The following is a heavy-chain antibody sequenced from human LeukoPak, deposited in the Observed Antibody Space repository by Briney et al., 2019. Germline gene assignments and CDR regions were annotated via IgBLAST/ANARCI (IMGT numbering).Heavy chain of an antibody. J-gene: IGHJ5*02. V-gene: IGHV1-18*01. CDR3: ARGSITIFGVVIRAPYRGDSFDP. CDR1: GYTFTSYG. Sequence: ASVKVSCKASGYTFTSYGISWVRQAPGQGLEWMGWISAYNGNTNYAQKLQGRVTMTTDTSTSTAYMELRSLRSGDTAVYYCARGSITIFGVVIRAPYRGDSFDPWGQGTLVTVSS. CDR2: ISAYNGNT. D-gene: IGHD3-3*01.